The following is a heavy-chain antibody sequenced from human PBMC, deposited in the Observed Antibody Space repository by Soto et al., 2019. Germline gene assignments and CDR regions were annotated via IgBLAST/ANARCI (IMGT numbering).Heavy chain of an antibody. CDR3: ARGDYIWGSYRYTENWFDP. CDR1: GGSISSGGYY. Sequence: QVQLQESGPGLVKPSQTLSLTCTVSGGSISSGGYYWSWIRQHPGKGLEWIGYIYYSGSTYYNPSLKSRLTISVDTSKNQFSLKLSSVTAADTAVYYCARGDYIWGSYRYTENWFDPWGQGTLVTVSS. CDR2: IYYSGST. J-gene: IGHJ5*02. V-gene: IGHV4-31*03. D-gene: IGHD3-16*02.